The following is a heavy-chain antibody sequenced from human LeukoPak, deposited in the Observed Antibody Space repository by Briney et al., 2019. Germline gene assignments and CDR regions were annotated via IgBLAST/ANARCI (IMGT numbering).Heavy chain of an antibody. V-gene: IGHV3-30*04. CDR1: AFTFDSYP. CDR3: VRGGRGRREIPTFGVRVILTAFDV. J-gene: IGHJ3*01. D-gene: IGHD3-3*01. CDR2: ISSDGSHR. Sequence: GGSLRLSCVGSAFTFDSYPMYWVRQAPGKGMEWVSIISSDGSHRDYADSLKGRFTISRDNPKNTVYLQMNSLRPDDTAVYYCVRGGRGRREIPTFGVRVILTAFDVWGQGTDVTVSS.